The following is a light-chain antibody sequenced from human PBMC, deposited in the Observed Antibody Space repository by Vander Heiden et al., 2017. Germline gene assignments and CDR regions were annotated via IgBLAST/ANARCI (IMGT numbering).Light chain of an antibody. V-gene: IGKV1-5*03. CDR3: QQYNSYWT. CDR2: KAS. Sequence: DIQTTQSPSTLSASVGDRVTITCRASQSISSWLAWYQQKPGKAPKILIYKASSLESGVPSRFSGSGSGTEFTLTISSLQPDDFATYYCQQYNSYWTFGQGTKVEIK. J-gene: IGKJ1*01. CDR1: QSISSW.